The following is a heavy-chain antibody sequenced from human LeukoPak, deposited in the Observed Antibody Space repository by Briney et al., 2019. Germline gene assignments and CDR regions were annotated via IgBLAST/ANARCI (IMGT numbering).Heavy chain of an antibody. CDR3: ARGGVVVPAATRIDY. D-gene: IGHD2-2*01. CDR1: GFTFSSYS. CDR2: ISCSSSYI. Sequence: GGSLRLSCAASGFTFSSYSMNWVRQAPGKGLEWVSSISCSSSYIYYADSVKGRFTISRDNAKNSLYLQMNSLRAEDTAVYYCARGGVVVPAATRIDYWGQGTLVTVSS. V-gene: IGHV3-21*01. J-gene: IGHJ4*02.